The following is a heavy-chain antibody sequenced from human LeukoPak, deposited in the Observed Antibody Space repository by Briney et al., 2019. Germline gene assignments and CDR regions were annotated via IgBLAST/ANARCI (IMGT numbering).Heavy chain of an antibody. CDR3: ATRSAVGATGGAIDAFDI. V-gene: IGHV4-4*09. Sequence: SGTLSLTCTVSGGSISSYYWSWIRQPPGKGLEWIGYIYTSGSTNYNPSLKSRVTISVDTSKNQFSLKLSSVTAADTAVYYCATRSAVGATGGAIDAFDIWGQGTMVTVSS. J-gene: IGHJ3*02. CDR2: IYTSGST. D-gene: IGHD1-26*01. CDR1: GGSISSYY.